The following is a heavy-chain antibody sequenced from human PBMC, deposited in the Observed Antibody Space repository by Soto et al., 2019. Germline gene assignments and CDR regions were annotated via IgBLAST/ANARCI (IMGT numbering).Heavy chain of an antibody. J-gene: IGHJ4*02. Sequence: ASVKVSCTASGYTFTRYHIHWVRQAPGQGLEWMGIINPSGGKTSYAQKFQGRVTMTGDTSTSTVYMELSSVTAADTAVYYCARRGANDYIWAFDDWGQGTLVTVSS. D-gene: IGHD5-12*01. V-gene: IGHV1-46*01. CDR1: GYTFTRYH. CDR3: ARRGANDYIWAFDD. CDR2: INPSGGKT.